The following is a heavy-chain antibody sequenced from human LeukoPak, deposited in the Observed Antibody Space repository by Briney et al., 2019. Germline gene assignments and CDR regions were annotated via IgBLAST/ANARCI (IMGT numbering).Heavy chain of an antibody. CDR1: GYSFTGYY. J-gene: IGHJ4*02. Sequence: ASVKVSCKASGYSFTGYYMHWVRQAPGQGLEWMGWINPNIGGINYAQKFQGRVTMTRDTSISTAYMELSSLRSDDTAVYYCARKKVSTFGYWGQGTLVTVSS. CDR2: INPNIGGI. V-gene: IGHV1-2*02. CDR3: ARKKVSTFGY.